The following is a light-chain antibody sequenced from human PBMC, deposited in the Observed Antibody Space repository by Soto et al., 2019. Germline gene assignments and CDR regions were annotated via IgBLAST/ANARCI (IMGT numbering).Light chain of an antibody. CDR3: SSYAGSSNV. CDR2: EVN. J-gene: IGLJ1*01. CDR1: SSDVGGYNY. Sequence: SVMSEHPSASGSPGQSVAISCTGTSSDVGGYNYVSWYQQHPGKAPKLMIYEVNKRPSGVPDRFSGSKSGNTASLTVSGLQAEDEADYYCSSYAGSSNVFGTGTKATVL. V-gene: IGLV2-8*01.